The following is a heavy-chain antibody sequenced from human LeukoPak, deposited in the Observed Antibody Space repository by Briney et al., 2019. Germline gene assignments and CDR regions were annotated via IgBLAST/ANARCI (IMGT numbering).Heavy chain of an antibody. CDR2: INQDGSQK. V-gene: IGHV3-7*01. CDR1: GFTFSIYW. Sequence: GGSLRLSCAASGFTFSIYWMSWVRQAPGKGLEWVANINQDGSQKYYVDSVKGRFTISRDNAKTSLYSQMNSLRADDTAVYYCARDDNWGFDYWGQGALVTVSS. J-gene: IGHJ4*02. D-gene: IGHD7-27*01. CDR3: ARDDNWGFDY.